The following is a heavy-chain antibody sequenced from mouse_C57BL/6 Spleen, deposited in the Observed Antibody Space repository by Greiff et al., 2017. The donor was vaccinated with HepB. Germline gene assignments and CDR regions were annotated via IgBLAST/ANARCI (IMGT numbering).Heavy chain of an antibody. CDR1: GFTFSSYA. Sequence: VQLKESGGGLVKPGGSLKLSCAASGFTFSSYAMSWVRQTPEKRLEWVATISDGGSYTYYPDNVKGRFTISRDNAKNNLYLQMSHLKSEDTAMYYCARVTGENYFDYWGQGTTLTVSS. D-gene: IGHD4-1*01. V-gene: IGHV5-4*01. J-gene: IGHJ2*01. CDR2: ISDGGSYT. CDR3: ARVTGENYFDY.